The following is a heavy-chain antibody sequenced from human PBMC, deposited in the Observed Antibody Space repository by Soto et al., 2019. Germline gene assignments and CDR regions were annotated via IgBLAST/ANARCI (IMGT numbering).Heavy chain of an antibody. CDR2: INPNSGGT. J-gene: IGHJ5*02. CDR1: GYTFTGYY. Sequence: GSVKVSCKASGYTFTGYYMHWVLQAPGQGLEWMGWINPNSGGTNYAQKFQGWVTMTRDTSISTAYMELSRLRSDDTAVYYCASSSIAAIWGFDPWGQGTLVTVSS. CDR3: ASSSIAAIWGFDP. D-gene: IGHD6-6*01. V-gene: IGHV1-2*04.